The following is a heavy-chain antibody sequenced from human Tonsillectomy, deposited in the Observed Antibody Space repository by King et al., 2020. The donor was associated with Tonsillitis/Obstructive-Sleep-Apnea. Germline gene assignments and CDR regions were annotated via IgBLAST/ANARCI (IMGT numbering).Heavy chain of an antibody. Sequence: QLQESGPGLVKPSETLSLTCTVSGGSISSSSYYWGWIRQPPGKGLEWIGSIYYSGSTYYNPSLKSRVTISVDTSKNQFSLKLSSVTAADTAVYYCARHVRGDFDYYYMDVWGKGTTVPVSS. CDR3: ARHVRGDFDYYYMDV. V-gene: IGHV4-39*01. D-gene: IGHD2-21*02. CDR2: IYYSGST. CDR1: GGSISSSSYY. J-gene: IGHJ6*03.